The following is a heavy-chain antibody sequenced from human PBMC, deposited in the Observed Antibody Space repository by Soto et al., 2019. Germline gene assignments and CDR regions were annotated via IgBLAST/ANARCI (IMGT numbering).Heavy chain of an antibody. CDR1: GYTFTSYG. CDR3: ASSPGKYYDSSGYCFDY. V-gene: IGHV1-18*01. J-gene: IGHJ4*02. D-gene: IGHD3-22*01. Sequence: ASVKVSCKASGYTFTSYGISWVRQAPGQGLEWMGWISAYNGNTNYAQKLQGRVTMTTDTSTSTAYMELRSLRSDDTAVYYCASSPGKYYDSSGYCFDYWGQGTLVTVSS. CDR2: ISAYNGNT.